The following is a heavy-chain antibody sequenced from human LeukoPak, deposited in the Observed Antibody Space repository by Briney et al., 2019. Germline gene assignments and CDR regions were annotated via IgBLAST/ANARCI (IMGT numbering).Heavy chain of an antibody. CDR2: ISSSSSYI. CDR3: ARGRITMVRGAIQPFDY. J-gene: IGHJ4*02. V-gene: IGHV3-21*01. CDR1: GFTFSNYA. Sequence: GGSLRLSCAASGFTFSNYAMSWVRQAPGKGLEWVSSISSSSSYIYYADSVKGRFTISRDNAKNSLYLQMNSLRAEDTAVYYCARGRITMVRGAIQPFDYWGQGTLVTVSS. D-gene: IGHD3-10*01.